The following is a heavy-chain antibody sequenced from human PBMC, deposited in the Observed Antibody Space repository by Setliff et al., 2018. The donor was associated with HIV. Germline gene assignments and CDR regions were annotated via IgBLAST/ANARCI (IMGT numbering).Heavy chain of an antibody. CDR3: AKDSDFGGTTNWFDP. D-gene: IGHD3-10*01. CDR1: GYTFTSYD. Sequence: ASVKVSCKASGYTFTSYDINWVRQAPGQGLEWMGRINPHSGVTNYAQKFQGRVTMTRDTSIATAYMDLSRLTSDDTAVYYCAKDSDFGGTTNWFDPWGQGTLVTVSS. J-gene: IGHJ5*02. CDR2: INPHSGVT. V-gene: IGHV1-2*06.